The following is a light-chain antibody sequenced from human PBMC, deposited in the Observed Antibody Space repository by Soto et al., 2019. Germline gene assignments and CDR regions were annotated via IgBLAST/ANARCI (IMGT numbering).Light chain of an antibody. Sequence: QSVLTQPPSVSGAPGQRVTISCTGSSSNIGAGYDVHWYQQVPGTAPKLLIYGNINRPSGVPDRFPGSKSGTSASLAITGLQAEDEAEYYCQSYDSSLVFGGGTKLTVL. CDR3: QSYDSSLV. CDR2: GNI. CDR1: SSNIGAGYD. J-gene: IGLJ2*01. V-gene: IGLV1-40*01.